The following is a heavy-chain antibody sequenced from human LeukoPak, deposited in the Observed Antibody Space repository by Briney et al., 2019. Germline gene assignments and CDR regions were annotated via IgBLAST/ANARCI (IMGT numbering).Heavy chain of an antibody. V-gene: IGHV3-15*01. CDR3: ARDVDPVTPTVTSTYFDY. CDR1: GFTFSNAW. D-gene: IGHD4-17*01. CDR2: IKSKTDGGTT. Sequence: GGSLRLSCAASGFTFSNAWMSWVRQAPGKGLEWVGRIKSKTDGGTTDYAAPVKGRFTISRDDSKNTLYLQMNSLRAEDTAVYYCARDVDPVTPTVTSTYFDYWGQGTLVTVSS. J-gene: IGHJ4*02.